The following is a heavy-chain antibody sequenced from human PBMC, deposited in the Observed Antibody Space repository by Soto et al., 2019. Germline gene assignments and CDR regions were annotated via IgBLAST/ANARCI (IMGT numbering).Heavy chain of an antibody. V-gene: IGHV4-34*01. CDR3: ARVFGRLPFQYSGYDSPYYFDY. CDR2: INHSGST. Sequence: SETLSLTCAVYGGSFSGYYWSWIRQPPGKGLEWIGEINHSGSTNYNPSLKSRVTISVDRSKNQFSLKLSSVTAADTAVYYCARVFGRLPFQYSGYDSPYYFDYWGQGTLVTVSS. CDR1: GGSFSGYY. D-gene: IGHD5-12*01. J-gene: IGHJ4*02.